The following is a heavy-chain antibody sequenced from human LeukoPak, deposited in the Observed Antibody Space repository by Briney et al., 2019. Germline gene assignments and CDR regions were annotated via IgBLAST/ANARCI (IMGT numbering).Heavy chain of an antibody. J-gene: IGHJ6*02. V-gene: IGHV3-66*01. CDR3: ASSSGSYYYYYGMDV. CDR2: IYSGGST. CDR1: GFTVSSNY. Sequence: PGGSLRLSCAASGFTVSSNYMSWVRQAPGKGLEWVSVIYSGGSTYYADSVKGRFTISRDNSKNTLYLQMNSLRAEDTAVYYCASSSGSYYYYYGMDVWGQGTTVTVSS. D-gene: IGHD3-10*01.